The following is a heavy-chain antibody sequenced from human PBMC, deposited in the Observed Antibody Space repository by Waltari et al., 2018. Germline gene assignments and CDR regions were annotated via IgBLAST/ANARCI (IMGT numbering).Heavy chain of an antibody. D-gene: IGHD5-12*01. V-gene: IGHV4-39*01. CDR3: ATYIGASIGTAAFDV. CDR2: MSYTGTT. Sequence: QLQLQESGPGLVKPSETLSLTCSVSGASIPSNRHYWGWIRQPHGQGLEWIGTMSYTGTTYSSPSLKSRVTISRDTSKNQLSLKLGSVTAADTALYYCATYIGASIGTAAFDVWGQGTMVTVSS. J-gene: IGHJ3*01. CDR1: GASIPSNRHY.